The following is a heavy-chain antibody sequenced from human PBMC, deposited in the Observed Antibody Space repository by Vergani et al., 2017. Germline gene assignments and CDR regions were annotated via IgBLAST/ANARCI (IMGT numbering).Heavy chain of an antibody. CDR2: MKNDGGKS. CDR3: GRGSDNYN. D-gene: IGHD1-1*01. CDR1: GFTFRTHA. J-gene: IGHJ4*02. V-gene: IGHV3-23*01. Sequence: DVQLLQSGGGLVKPGGSLKLSCVASGFTFRTHAMSWVRKTPGKGLEWVSTMKNDGGKSHYADFLQGRFAISRDNSRNTVYLQLNSLSVEDRAVYYFGRGSDNYNWGQGALVTV.